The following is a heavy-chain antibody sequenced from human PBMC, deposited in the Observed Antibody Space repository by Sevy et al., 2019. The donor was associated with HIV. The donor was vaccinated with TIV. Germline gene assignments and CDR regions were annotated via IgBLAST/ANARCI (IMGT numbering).Heavy chain of an antibody. V-gene: IGHV3-23*01. J-gene: IGHJ4*02. CDR1: GFIFDNYA. CDR3: AKGGDVWVTTQNNY. Sequence: GGSLRLSCAASGFIFDNYAMTWVRQAPGKGLEWGSGITASGGTRNYADSVKGRFTISRDNPKNTPYLQMNSLRAEDTALYYCAKGGDVWVTTQNNYWGLGTLVTVSS. D-gene: IGHD3-16*01. CDR2: ITASGGTR.